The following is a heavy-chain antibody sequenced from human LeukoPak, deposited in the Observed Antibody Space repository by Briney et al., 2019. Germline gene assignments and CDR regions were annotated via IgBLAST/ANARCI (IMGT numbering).Heavy chain of an antibody. V-gene: IGHV4-39*01. CDR2: IYYSGSA. Sequence: SETLSLTCTVSGGSISSSSYYWGWIRQPPGKGLEWIGSIYYSGSAYYSPSLKSRVTISVDTSKNQYSLKLSSVTAADTAVYYCARLSGSYYSDFDYWGQGTLVTVSS. J-gene: IGHJ4*02. CDR1: GGSISSSSYY. CDR3: ARLSGSYYSDFDY. D-gene: IGHD1-26*01.